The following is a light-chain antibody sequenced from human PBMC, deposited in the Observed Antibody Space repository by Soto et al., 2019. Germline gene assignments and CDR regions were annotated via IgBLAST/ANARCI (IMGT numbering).Light chain of an antibody. CDR3: QQFNGYPLY. J-gene: IGKJ4*01. CDR2: DAS. Sequence: AIQLTQSPSSLSASVGDRVTITCRASQGISTALAWFQWKPGQPPNLLISDASTLHSGVPSRFSGSASEADFTLTISSLQPEDFATYFCQQFNGYPLYFGGGTSVEIK. CDR1: QGISTA. V-gene: IGKV1-13*02.